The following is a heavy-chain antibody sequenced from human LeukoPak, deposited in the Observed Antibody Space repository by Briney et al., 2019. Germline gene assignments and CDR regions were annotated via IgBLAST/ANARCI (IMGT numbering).Heavy chain of an antibody. V-gene: IGHV3-53*01. CDR2: IYTTGNT. D-gene: IGHD3-22*01. Sequence: PGGSLRLSCTVSGFTFISNSMSWVRQAPGKGLEWVSFIYTTGNTHNSDSVKGRFTISRDSSKNTLYLQMNSLRAEDTAVYYCARRAGDYSHPYDYWGQGTLVTVSS. CDR3: ARRAGDYSHPYDY. J-gene: IGHJ4*02. CDR1: GFTFISNS.